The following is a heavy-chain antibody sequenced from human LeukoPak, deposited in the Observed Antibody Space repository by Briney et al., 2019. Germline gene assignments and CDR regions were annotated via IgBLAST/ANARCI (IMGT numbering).Heavy chain of an antibody. CDR1: GGSFSGYY. J-gene: IGHJ4*02. Sequence: PSETLSLTCAVYGGSFSGYYWSWIRQPPGKGLEWIGEINHSGSTNYNPSLKSRVTISVDTSKNQFSLKLSSVTAADTAVYYCARLTMVRGVISTRDYWGQGTLVTVSS. CDR2: INHSGST. V-gene: IGHV4-34*01. D-gene: IGHD3-10*01. CDR3: ARLTMVRGVISTRDY.